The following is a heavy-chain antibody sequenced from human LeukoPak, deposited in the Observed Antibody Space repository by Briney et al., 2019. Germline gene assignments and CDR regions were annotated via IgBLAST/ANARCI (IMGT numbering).Heavy chain of an antibody. CDR3: ARVSRYFETYFDY. CDR2: ISTSGNTI. D-gene: IGHD3-9*01. Sequence: GGSLRLSCVGSGFIFRDYPMIWMRQAPGKGLEWISYISTSGNTIYYADSVKGRFTISRDNAKDSLFLHMTNLRGEDTAVYYCARVSRYFETYFDYWGQGTLVTVSS. CDR1: GFIFRDYP. J-gene: IGHJ4*02. V-gene: IGHV3-11*01.